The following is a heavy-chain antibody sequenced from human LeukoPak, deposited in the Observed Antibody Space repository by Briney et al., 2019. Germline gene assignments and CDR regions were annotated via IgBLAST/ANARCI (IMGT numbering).Heavy chain of an antibody. Sequence: GGSLRLSCAASGFTFSSYAMSRVRQAPGKGLEWVSAISGSGGSTYYADSVKGRFTISRDNSKNTLYLQMNSLRAEDTAVYYSAKDLGDIVVVPAASDYWGQGTLVTVSS. V-gene: IGHV3-23*01. CDR1: GFTFSSYA. D-gene: IGHD2-2*01. CDR3: AKDLGDIVVVPAASDY. CDR2: ISGSGGST. J-gene: IGHJ4*02.